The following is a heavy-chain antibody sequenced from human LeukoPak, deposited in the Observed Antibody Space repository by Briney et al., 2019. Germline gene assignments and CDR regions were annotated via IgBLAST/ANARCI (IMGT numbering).Heavy chain of an antibody. Sequence: QAGGSLRLSCAASGFTVSSNYMSWVRQAPGKGLEWVSVIYSGGSTYYADSVKGRFTISRDNSKNTLYLQMNSLRAEDTAVYYCAKARPNSSSYAFDIWGQGTMVTVSS. CDR3: AKARPNSSSYAFDI. D-gene: IGHD6-6*01. J-gene: IGHJ3*02. CDR2: IYSGGST. V-gene: IGHV3-66*01. CDR1: GFTVSSNY.